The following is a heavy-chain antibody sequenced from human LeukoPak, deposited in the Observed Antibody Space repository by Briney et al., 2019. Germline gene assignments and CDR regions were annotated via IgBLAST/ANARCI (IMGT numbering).Heavy chain of an antibody. CDR3: AKEAQQVASFDY. CDR1: GFSFDDYT. Sequence: GGSLRLSCAASGFSFDDYTMHWVRQTPRKGLDWVSLISWDGARTYYADSVKGRFTISRDNRKNSLYLQMNSLRTEDTAFYYCAKEAQQVASFDYWGQGTLVTVSS. D-gene: IGHD6-13*01. J-gene: IGHJ4*02. CDR2: ISWDGART. V-gene: IGHV3-43*01.